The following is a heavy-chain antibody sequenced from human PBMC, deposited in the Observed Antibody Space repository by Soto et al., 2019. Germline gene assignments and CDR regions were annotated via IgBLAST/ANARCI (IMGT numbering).Heavy chain of an antibody. CDR3: ATYSSSWYVVY. J-gene: IGHJ4*02. CDR1: GGSISSSSYY. CDR2: IYYSGST. D-gene: IGHD6-13*01. Sequence: PSETLSLTCTVSGGSISSSSYYRGWIRQPPGKGLEWIGSIYYSGSTYYNPSLKSRVTISVDTSKNQFSLKLSSVTAADTAVYYCATYSSSWYVVYWGQGTLVTVSS. V-gene: IGHV4-39*01.